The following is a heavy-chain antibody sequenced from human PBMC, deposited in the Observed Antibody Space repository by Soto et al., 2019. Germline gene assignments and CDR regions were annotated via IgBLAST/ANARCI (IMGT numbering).Heavy chain of an antibody. CDR3: ARGQLRSGSYYMDV. V-gene: IGHV4-34*01. Sequence: SETLSLTCAVYGGSFSGYYWSWIRQPPGKGLEWIGEINHSGSTNYNPSLKSRVTISVDTSKNQFSLKLSSVTAADTAVYYCARGQLRSGSYYMDVWGKGTTVTVSS. J-gene: IGHJ6*03. CDR1: GGSFSGYY. CDR2: INHSGST. D-gene: IGHD3-10*01.